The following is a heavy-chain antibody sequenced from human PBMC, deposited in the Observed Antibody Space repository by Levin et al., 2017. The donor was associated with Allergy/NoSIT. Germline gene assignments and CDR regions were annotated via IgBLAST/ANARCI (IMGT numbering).Heavy chain of an antibody. CDR1: GFTFSSYA. CDR2: ISYDGSNK. D-gene: IGHD1-26*01. CDR3: AREGGAGDSGSYYFYFDY. J-gene: IGHJ4*02. Sequence: GGSLRLSCAASGFTFSSYAMHWVRQAPGKGLEWVAVISYDGSNKYYADSVKGRFTISRDNSKNTLYLQMNSLRAEDTAVYYCAREGGAGDSGSYYFYFDYWGQGTLVTVSS. V-gene: IGHV3-30-3*01.